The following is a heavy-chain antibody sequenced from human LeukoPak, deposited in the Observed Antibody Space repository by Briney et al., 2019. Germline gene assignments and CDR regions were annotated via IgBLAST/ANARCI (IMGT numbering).Heavy chain of an antibody. V-gene: IGHV1-2*02. Sequence: ASVKVSCKSPGYTSADFYMHWVRQAPGQGLEWMGWIDPNSGGTDYEQRFLGRVTMTRDTSISTAYMELSGLTSDDTAVYYCARGINWFDSQGQGTLVTVSS. CDR2: IDPNSGGT. J-gene: IGHJ5*01. CDR3: ARGINWFDS. CDR1: GYTSADFY. D-gene: IGHD3-10*01.